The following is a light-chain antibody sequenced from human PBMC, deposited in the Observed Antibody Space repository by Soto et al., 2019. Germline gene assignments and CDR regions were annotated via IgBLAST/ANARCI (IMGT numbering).Light chain of an antibody. CDR1: QSVSSY. CDR3: QQYGNSPWT. CDR2: DAS. V-gene: IGKV3-11*01. Sequence: EIVLTQSPATLSLSPGERATLTCRASQSVSSYLAWSQQKPGQAPRLLIYDASNRATGVPARFSGSGSGTDFTLTISSLEPEDFAVYYCQQYGNSPWTFGQGTKVEI. J-gene: IGKJ1*01.